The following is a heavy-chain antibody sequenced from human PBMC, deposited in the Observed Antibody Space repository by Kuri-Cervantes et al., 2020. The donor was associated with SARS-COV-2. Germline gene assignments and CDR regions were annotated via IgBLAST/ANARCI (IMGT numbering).Heavy chain of an antibody. J-gene: IGHJ4*02. CDR1: GYSFINYG. CDR3: ARAPSIAAAGTYGY. D-gene: IGHD6-13*01. Sequence: ASVKVSCKASGYSFINYGINWVRQAPGQGLEWMGWINAGNGNTKYSQKFQGRVTITRDTSASTAYMELSSLRSEDTAVYYCARAPSIAAAGTYGYWGQGTLVTVSS. CDR2: INAGNGNT. V-gene: IGHV1-3*01.